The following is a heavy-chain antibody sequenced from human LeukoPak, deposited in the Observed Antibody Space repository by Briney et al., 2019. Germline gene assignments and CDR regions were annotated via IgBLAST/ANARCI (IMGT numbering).Heavy chain of an antibody. J-gene: IGHJ5*02. CDR3: ARDQRLYSGYDFWFDP. CDR2: IHYSGTT. CDR1: GYSISSDYY. Sequence: PSETLSLTCTVSGYSISSDYYWGWIRQAPGKGLEWIASIHYSGTTYYKPSLKSRVTISVDTSKNQFSLRLSSVTAADTAVYYCARDQRLYSGYDFWFDPWGQGTLVKVSS. V-gene: IGHV4-38-2*02. D-gene: IGHD5-12*01.